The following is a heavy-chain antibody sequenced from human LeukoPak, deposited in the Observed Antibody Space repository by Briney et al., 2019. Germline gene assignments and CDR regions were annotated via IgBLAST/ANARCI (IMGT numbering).Heavy chain of an antibody. CDR1: GGSISSSSYY. J-gene: IGHJ4*02. Sequence: SETLSLTCTVSGGSISSSSYYWGWIRQPPGKGLEWIGSIYYSGSTYYNPSLKSRVTISVDTSKNQFSLKLSSLTAADTAVYYCARVDYGDYAVDYWGQGTLVTVSS. CDR3: ARVDYGDYAVDY. V-gene: IGHV4-39*07. CDR2: IYYSGST. D-gene: IGHD4-17*01.